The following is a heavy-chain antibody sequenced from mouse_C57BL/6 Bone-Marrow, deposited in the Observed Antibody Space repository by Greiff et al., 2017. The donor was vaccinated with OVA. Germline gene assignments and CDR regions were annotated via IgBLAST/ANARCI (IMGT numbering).Heavy chain of an antibody. CDR2: IYPGNSDT. V-gene: IGHV1-5*01. CDR1: GYTFTSYW. J-gene: IGHJ2*01. Sequence: DVELQESGTVLARPGASVKMSCKTSGYTFTSYWMHWVKQRPGQGLEWIGAIYPGNSDTSYNQKFKGKAKLTAVPSSSTAYMELSSLTNEDSAVYYCTQLGRRYYFDYWGQGTTLTVSS. CDR3: TQLGRRYYFDY. D-gene: IGHD4-1*01.